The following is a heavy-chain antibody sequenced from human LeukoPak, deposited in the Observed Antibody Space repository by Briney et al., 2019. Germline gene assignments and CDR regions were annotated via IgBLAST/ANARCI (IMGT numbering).Heavy chain of an antibody. CDR3: AKERRFGAFDY. D-gene: IGHD3-10*01. CDR2: ISSSGSTI. Sequence: KTGGSLRLSCAASGFTFSDYYMSWIRQAPGKGLEWVSYISSSGSTIYYADSVKGRFTISRDNSKNTLYLQMNSLRAEDTAVYYCAKERRFGAFDYWGQGTLVTVSS. CDR1: GFTFSDYY. V-gene: IGHV3-11*01. J-gene: IGHJ4*02.